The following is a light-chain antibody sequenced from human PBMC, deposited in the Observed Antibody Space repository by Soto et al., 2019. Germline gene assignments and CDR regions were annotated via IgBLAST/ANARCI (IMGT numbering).Light chain of an antibody. V-gene: IGKV3-20*01. J-gene: IGKJ2*01. Sequence: EIVLTQSPGTLPLSPRDRATLSCRASQSVSSSYLAWYQQKPGQAPGLLIYGASSRATGIPDRFSGSGSGTDFTLTISRLEPEDFAVYYCHQYGSSLGTFGQGTKGDIK. CDR2: GAS. CDR3: HQYGSSLGT. CDR1: QSVSSSY.